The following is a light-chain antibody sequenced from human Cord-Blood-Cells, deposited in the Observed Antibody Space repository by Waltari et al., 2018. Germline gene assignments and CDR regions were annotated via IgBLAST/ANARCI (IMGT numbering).Light chain of an antibody. CDR2: DAS. V-gene: IGKV1-33*01. J-gene: IGKJ5*01. CDR3: QQYDNLPIT. CDR1: QDISNY. Sequence: DIQMTQSPSSLSASVGDRVTITCQASQDISNYLNWYQHKPGKAPKLLIYDASNLETGVPSRFSGSGSETDFTFTISSLQPEDIATYYCQQYDNLPITFGQGTRLEIK.